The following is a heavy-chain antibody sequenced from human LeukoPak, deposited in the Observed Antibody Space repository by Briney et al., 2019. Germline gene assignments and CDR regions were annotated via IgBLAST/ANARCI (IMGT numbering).Heavy chain of an antibody. V-gene: IGHV3-30-3*01. D-gene: IGHD3-22*01. Sequence: GGSLRLSCAASGFTFSDYAMHWVRQAPGKGLEWVAVISKDGSDKYYPGSVRGRFTISRDNSKNTIYLQMNSLRAEDTAVYYCARVSLYYYDSSGPSAFDYWGQGTLVTVSS. CDR2: ISKDGSDK. J-gene: IGHJ4*02. CDR1: GFTFSDYA. CDR3: ARVSLYYYDSSGPSAFDY.